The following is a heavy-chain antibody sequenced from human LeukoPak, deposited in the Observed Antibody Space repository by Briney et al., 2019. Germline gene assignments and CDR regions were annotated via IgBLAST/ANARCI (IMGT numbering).Heavy chain of an antibody. CDR1: GYSISSGYY. CDR3: TRGGAYKPFDY. D-gene: IGHD5-24*01. CDR2: IYHSGST. Sequence: SSETLSLTCAVSGYSISSGYYSGWIRQPPGKGLQWIGSIYHSGSTYYNPSLKSRVTISVDTSKNQLSLKLSSVTAADTAVYYCTRGGAYKPFDYWGQGTLVTVSS. J-gene: IGHJ4*02. V-gene: IGHV4-38-2*01.